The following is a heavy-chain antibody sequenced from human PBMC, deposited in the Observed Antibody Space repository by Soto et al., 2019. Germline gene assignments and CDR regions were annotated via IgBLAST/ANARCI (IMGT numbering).Heavy chain of an antibody. D-gene: IGHD3-10*01. CDR1: GDSISSGNYY. J-gene: IGHJ6*02. CDR3: ARVPPGSGTYFNYYYVMDV. CDR2: INYSGST. V-gene: IGHV4-30-4*01. Sequence: QVQLQESGPGLVKPSQTLSLSCTLSGDSISSGNYYWGWIRHSPGKGLEWIAYINYSGSTYWNQSFRGRITMSVDTWKNQFSLKLRSVTAADTAVYYCARVPPGSGTYFNYYYVMDVWGQGTTVTVCS.